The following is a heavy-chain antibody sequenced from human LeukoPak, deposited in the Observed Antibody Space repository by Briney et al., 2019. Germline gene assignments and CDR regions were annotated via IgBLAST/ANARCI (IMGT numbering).Heavy chain of an antibody. Sequence: ASVKVSCKASGYTFTGYYMHWVRQAPGQGLEWMGWINPNSGGTNYAQKFQGRVTMTRDTSISTAYMELSRLRSDGTAVYYCARVLSITGTVNWFDPWGQGTLVTVSS. CDR3: ARVLSITGTVNWFDP. V-gene: IGHV1-2*02. J-gene: IGHJ5*02. CDR2: INPNSGGT. D-gene: IGHD1-20*01. CDR1: GYTFTGYY.